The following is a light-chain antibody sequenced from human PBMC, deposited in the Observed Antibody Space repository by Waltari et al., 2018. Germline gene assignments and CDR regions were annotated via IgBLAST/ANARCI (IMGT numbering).Light chain of an antibody. J-gene: IGKJ4*01. CDR3: QQYHTWPLT. CDR2: DGS. CDR1: QSVTSN. V-gene: IGKV3-15*01. Sequence: EIVMTQSPATLSVSPGERVTLSCRASQSVTSNLAWYQQKPGQAPRLLTHDGSTRATGIPARFSGSGSGTEFTLTISSLQSDDFAVYSCQQYHTWPLTFGGGTKVEI.